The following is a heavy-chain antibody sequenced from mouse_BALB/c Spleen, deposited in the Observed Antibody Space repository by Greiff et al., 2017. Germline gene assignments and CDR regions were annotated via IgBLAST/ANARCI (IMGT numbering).Heavy chain of an antibody. CDR3: ARAIYDGYYGD. V-gene: IGHV5-9-4*01. J-gene: IGHJ2*01. CDR2: ISSGGSYT. Sequence: EVHLVESGGGLVKPGGSLKLSCAASGFTFSSYAMSWVRQSPEKRLEWVAEISSGGSYTYYPDTVTGRFTISRDNAKNTLYLEMSSLRSEDTAMYYCARAIYDGYYGDWGQGTTLTVSS. CDR1: GFTFSSYA. D-gene: IGHD2-3*01.